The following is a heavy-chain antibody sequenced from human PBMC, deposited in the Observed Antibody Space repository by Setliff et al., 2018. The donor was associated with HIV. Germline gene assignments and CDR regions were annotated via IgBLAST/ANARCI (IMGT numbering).Heavy chain of an antibody. CDR2: IIPIFGTA. D-gene: IGHD2-21*02. J-gene: IGHJ4*02. CDR1: GGAFSSYA. CDR3: AAGYCGGDCYSRQSYFDY. Sequence: SVKVSCKASGGAFSSYALSWVRQAPGQGLEWMGGIIPIFGTANYAQKFQGRVTTTADESTSTAYMELSSLRSEDTAVYYCAAGYCGGDCYSRQSYFDYWGQGTLVTVSS. V-gene: IGHV1-69*13.